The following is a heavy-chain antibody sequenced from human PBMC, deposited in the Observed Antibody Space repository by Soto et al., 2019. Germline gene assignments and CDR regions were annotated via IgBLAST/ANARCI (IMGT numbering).Heavy chain of an antibody. CDR3: ARDQGSIAVAGTI. D-gene: IGHD6-19*01. V-gene: IGHV3-53*01. J-gene: IGHJ1*01. CDR1: GFSVSSNY. CDR2: IYSGGST. Sequence: EVQLVESGGGLIQPGGSLRLSCAASGFSVSSNYMSWVRQAPGKGLEWVSVIYSGGSTHYADSVEGRFTISRAISKNTLYLQMNSLRAEDTAVYYCARDQGSIAVAGTIWGQGTLFAVSS.